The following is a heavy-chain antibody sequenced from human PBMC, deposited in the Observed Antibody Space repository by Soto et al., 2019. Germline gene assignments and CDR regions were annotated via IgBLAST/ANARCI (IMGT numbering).Heavy chain of an antibody. CDR1: GLTFTIQS. V-gene: IGHV3-23*01. J-gene: IGHJ4*02. Sequence: WWSXRLSCSGSGLTFTIQSGTWVRRAPGKGLEWVSTISGSGHTSFYADSVKGRFTISRYNSKNTLFLQMGGLGAEATAIYYSATHPGHAQPRRHFDSWGPGTLVKVYS. CDR3: ATHPGHAQPRRHFDS. CDR2: ISGSGHTS. D-gene: IGHD7-27*01.